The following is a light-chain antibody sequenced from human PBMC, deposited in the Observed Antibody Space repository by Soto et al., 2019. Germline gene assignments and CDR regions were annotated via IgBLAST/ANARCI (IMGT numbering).Light chain of an antibody. V-gene: IGKV1-5*03. CDR3: QQYDSGAS. CDR2: TAS. CDR1: QSVSRH. J-gene: IGKJ2*01. Sequence: DIQMTQSPSTLSASVGDRVTITCRASQSVSRHLAWYQQKLGKAPKLLIYTASSLKSGVPSRFSGSGSGTEVTLTISSLQPDDFATYYCQQYDSGASFGQGTKLEIK.